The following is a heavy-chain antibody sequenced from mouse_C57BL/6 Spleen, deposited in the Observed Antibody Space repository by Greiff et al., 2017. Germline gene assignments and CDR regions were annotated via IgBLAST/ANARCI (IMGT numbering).Heavy chain of an antibody. V-gene: IGHV1-80*01. J-gene: IGHJ2*01. CDR1: GYAFSSYW. D-gene: IGHD3-2*02. CDR2: IYPGDGDT. Sequence: QVQLQQSGAELVKPGASVKISCKASGYAFSSYWMNWVKQRPGKGLEWIGQIYPGDGDTNYNGKFKGKATLTADKSSSTAYMQLSSLTSEDSAVYFCARWGDSSGWYYFDYWGQGTTLTVSS. CDR3: ARWGDSSGWYYFDY.